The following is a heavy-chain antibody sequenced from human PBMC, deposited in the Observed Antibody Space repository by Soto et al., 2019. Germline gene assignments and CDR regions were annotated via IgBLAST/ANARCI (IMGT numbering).Heavy chain of an antibody. CDR2: IDPSDSYT. Sequence: GESLKISCKGSGYSFTSYWISWVRQMPGKGLEWMGRIDPSDSYTNYSPSFQGHVTISADKSISTAYLQWSSLKASDTAMYYCASPGCSSTSYSQYYSGMDVGGRGTTLTVSS. CDR3: ASPGCSSTSYSQYYSGMDV. V-gene: IGHV5-10-1*01. J-gene: IGHJ6*02. CDR1: GYSFTSYW. D-gene: IGHD2-2*01.